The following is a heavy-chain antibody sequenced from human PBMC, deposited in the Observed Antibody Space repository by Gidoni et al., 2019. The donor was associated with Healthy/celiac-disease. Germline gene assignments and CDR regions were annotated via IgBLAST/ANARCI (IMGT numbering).Heavy chain of an antibody. V-gene: IGHV3-11*06. CDR2: ISSSSSYT. Sequence: QVQLVESGGGLVKPGGSLRLPCAASGFTFRDYYMSWIRQAPGKGLEWVSYISSSSSYTNYADSVKGRFTISRDNAKNSLYLQMNSLRAEDTAVYYCASQLRYFDWLSEDYWGQGTLVTVSS. D-gene: IGHD3-9*01. CDR1: GFTFRDYY. CDR3: ASQLRYFDWLSEDY. J-gene: IGHJ4*02.